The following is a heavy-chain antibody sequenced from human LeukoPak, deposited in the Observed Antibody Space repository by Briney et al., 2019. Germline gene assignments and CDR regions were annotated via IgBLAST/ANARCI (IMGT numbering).Heavy chain of an antibody. V-gene: IGHV4-59*08. J-gene: IGHJ4*02. CDR3: ARHGSGWSFDH. CDR2: IYNSGRP. CDR1: GGSISSYY. D-gene: IGHD6-19*01. Sequence: SETLSFTCTAFGGSISSYYWSWIRQPPGKGLEWIGYIYNSGRPNYNPSLKSRVTISIDASKDQFSLNLSSVTAADTAVYYCARHGSGWSFDHWGQGALVTVSS.